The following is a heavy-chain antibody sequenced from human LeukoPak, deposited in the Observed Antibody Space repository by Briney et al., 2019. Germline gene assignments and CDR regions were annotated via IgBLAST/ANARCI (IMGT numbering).Heavy chain of an antibody. CDR2: IYTSGST. Sequence: SQTLSLTCTVSGGSISSGSYYWSWIRQPAGKGLEWIGRIYTSGSTNYNPSLKSRVTISVDTSKNQFSLKLSSVTAADTAVYYCARDNYGDYVFDYWGQGTLVTVS. CDR3: ARDNYGDYVFDY. J-gene: IGHJ4*02. D-gene: IGHD4-17*01. V-gene: IGHV4-61*02. CDR1: GGSISSGSYY.